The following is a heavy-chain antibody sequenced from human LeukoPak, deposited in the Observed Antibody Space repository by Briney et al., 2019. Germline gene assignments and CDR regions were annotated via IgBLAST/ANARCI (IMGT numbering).Heavy chain of an antibody. V-gene: IGHV3-30*01. CDR1: GFTFSSYA. D-gene: IGHD4-23*01. J-gene: IGHJ4*02. Sequence: GGSLRLSCAASGFTFSSYAMHWVRQAPGKGLEWVAVISYDGSNKYYADSVKGRFTISRDNSKNTLYLQMNSLRAEDTAVYYCARDLGGNHFYYFDYWGQGTLVTVSS. CDR3: ARDLGGNHFYYFDY. CDR2: ISYDGSNK.